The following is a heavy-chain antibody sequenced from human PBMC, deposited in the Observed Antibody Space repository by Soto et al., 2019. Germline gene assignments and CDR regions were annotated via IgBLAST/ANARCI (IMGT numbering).Heavy chain of an antibody. V-gene: IGHV1-2*04. D-gene: IGHD2-21*02. CDR2: INPNSGGT. CDR3: ARAHCGGDCYSGVDY. CDR1: GYTFTGYY. Sequence: QVQLVQSGAEVKKPGASVKVSCKASGYTFTGYYMHWVRQAPGQGLEWMGWINPNSGGTNYAQKFQGWVTMTRDTSISTAYMELSRVRSDDTAVYYCARAHCGGDCYSGVDYWGQGTLVTVSS. J-gene: IGHJ4*02.